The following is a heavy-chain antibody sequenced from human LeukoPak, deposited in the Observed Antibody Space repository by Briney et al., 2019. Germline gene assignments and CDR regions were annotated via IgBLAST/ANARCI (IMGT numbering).Heavy chain of an antibody. CDR3: ATPTYYYGSGSS. CDR1: GGSINSSNW. D-gene: IGHD3-10*01. J-gene: IGHJ5*02. Sequence: PSGTLSLTCAVSGGSINSSNWWSWVRQPPGKGLEWIGEIYHSGTTNYNPSLRSRVTISVDKSRNRFSLKLSSVTAADTAVYYCATPTYYYGSGSSWGQGTLVTVSS. V-gene: IGHV4-4*02. CDR2: IYHSGTT.